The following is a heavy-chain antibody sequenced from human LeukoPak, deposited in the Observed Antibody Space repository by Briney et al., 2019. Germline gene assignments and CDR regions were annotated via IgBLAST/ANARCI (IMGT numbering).Heavy chain of an antibody. V-gene: IGHV3-30*02. CDR1: GFTFSTYG. CDR3: AKDVVGQQWPESY. Sequence: GGSLRLSCTASGFTFSTYGIHWVRQAPGKGLEWVAFIQFDASEKYYVDSVKGRFTISRDNSKNTLYLQMNSLRGEDTAVYYCAKDVVGQQWPESYWGQGTLVTVSS. J-gene: IGHJ4*02. D-gene: IGHD6-19*01. CDR2: IQFDASEK.